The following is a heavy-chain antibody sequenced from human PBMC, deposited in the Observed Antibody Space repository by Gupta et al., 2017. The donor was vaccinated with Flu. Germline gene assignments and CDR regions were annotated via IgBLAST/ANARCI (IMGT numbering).Heavy chain of an antibody. D-gene: IGHD1-7*01. V-gene: IGHV4-31*02. CDR1: GGSINVFSFF. CDR2: VHSSGNT. J-gene: IGHJ4*02. Sequence: YGGSINVFSFFWAWIRQVPGKGLEWIGYVHSSGNTYYNPSLRSRLMMSIDTAKNEFSLEMTSLTAADTAMYYCARRGTYYFDFWGQGALVTVSS. CDR3: ARRGTYYFDF.